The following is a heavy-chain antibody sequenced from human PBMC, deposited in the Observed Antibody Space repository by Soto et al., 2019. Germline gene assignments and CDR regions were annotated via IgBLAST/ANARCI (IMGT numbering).Heavy chain of an antibody. CDR2: ISGTGVNT. V-gene: IGHV3-23*01. J-gene: IGHJ5*02. D-gene: IGHD6-6*01. CDR1: GFIFSSYA. Sequence: PRGSLRLSCEASGFIFSSYAITWVRQAPGKGLEWVSTISGTGVNTYYADSVKGRFTVSRDNSKNTVWLQMNSLRAADSSVYYCAKDSVHNLYRTSSLEDCFGPWGQGTLVTVSS. CDR3: AKDSVHNLYRTSSLEDCFGP.